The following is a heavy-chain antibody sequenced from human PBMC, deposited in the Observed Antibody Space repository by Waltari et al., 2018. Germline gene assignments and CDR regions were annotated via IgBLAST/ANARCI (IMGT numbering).Heavy chain of an antibody. J-gene: IGHJ4*02. CDR2: ISPIVGTA. CDR1: GGTFSSYA. V-gene: IGHV1-69*04. D-gene: IGHD3-3*01. Sequence: QVQLVQSGAEVKKPGSSVKVSCKASGGTFSSYAISWVRQAPGQGLEWMGRISPIVGTANYAQKFQGRVTITADKSTSTAYMELSSLRSEDTAVYYCASGDQSDFWSGLTFDYWGQGTLVTVSS. CDR3: ASGDQSDFWSGLTFDY.